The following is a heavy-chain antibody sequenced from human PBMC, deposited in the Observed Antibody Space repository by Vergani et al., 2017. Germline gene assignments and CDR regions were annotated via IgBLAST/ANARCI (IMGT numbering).Heavy chain of an antibody. J-gene: IGHJ3*02. CDR1: GYTFTGYN. V-gene: IGHV1-2*02. CDR2: INPNSGGT. CDR3: ASSNWNHVRPIYAFDI. D-gene: IGHD1-14*01. Sequence: QLQLVQSGAEVKKPGASVKFSCKASGYTFTGYNMHWVRQAPGQGLEWMGCINPNSGGTNYAQKFQGRVTMTRDTSISTAYMELSRLRSDDKAVYYCASSNWNHVRPIYAFDIWGQGTMVTVSS.